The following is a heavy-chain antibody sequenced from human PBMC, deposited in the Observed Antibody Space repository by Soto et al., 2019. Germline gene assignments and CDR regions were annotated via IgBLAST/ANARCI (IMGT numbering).Heavy chain of an antibody. CDR3: AKDRDIVVVVAAFDY. CDR2: ISYDGSNK. Sequence: QVQLVESGGGVVQPGRSLRLSCAASGFTFSSYGMHWVRQAPGKGLEWVAVISYDGSNKYYADSVKGRFTISRDNSKNTLYLQMNSLRAEDTAVYYCAKDRDIVVVVAAFDYWGQGTLVTLSS. CDR1: GFTFSSYG. J-gene: IGHJ4*02. D-gene: IGHD2-15*01. V-gene: IGHV3-30*18.